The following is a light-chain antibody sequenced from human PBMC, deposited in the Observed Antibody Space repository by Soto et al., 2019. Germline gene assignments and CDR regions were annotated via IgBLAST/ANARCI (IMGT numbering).Light chain of an antibody. V-gene: IGKV3-20*01. CDR2: AAS. J-gene: IGKJ2*01. CDR1: QTISSSY. Sequence: EIVLTQSPGTLSLSPGERATLSCRASQTISSSYLAWYQQKPGQAPRLLIFAASRRATGSPERFSGSGSGTDFALTISGLEPEDFAVYYCQQYGGSPPYTFGQGTKLEIK. CDR3: QQYGGSPPYT.